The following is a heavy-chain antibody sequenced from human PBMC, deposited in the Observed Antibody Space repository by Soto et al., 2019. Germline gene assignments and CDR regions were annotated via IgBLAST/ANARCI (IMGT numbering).Heavy chain of an antibody. J-gene: IGHJ6*02. D-gene: IGHD3-10*01. CDR1: GFTFSSYA. Sequence: GGSLRLSCAASGFTFSSYAMSWVRQAPGKGLEWVLAISGSGGSTYYADSVKGRFTISRDNSKNTLYLQMNSLRAEDTAVYYCAKDPIASITMVRGAGMDVWGQGTTVTVSS. CDR3: AKDPIASITMVRGAGMDV. V-gene: IGHV3-23*01. CDR2: ISGSGGST.